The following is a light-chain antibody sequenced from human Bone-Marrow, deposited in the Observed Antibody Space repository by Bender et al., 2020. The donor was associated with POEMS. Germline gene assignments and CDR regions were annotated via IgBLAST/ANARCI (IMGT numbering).Light chain of an antibody. CDR1: SSNIGAHA. V-gene: IGLV1-44*01. CDR2: SSH. J-gene: IGLJ1*01. Sequence: QSVLTQPPSASGTPGQRVTISCSGGSSNIGAHAVNWYQHLPGTAPKLLIYSSHRRPSEVPDRFSGSRSGTSASLAISGRQSEDEADYYCCSYAGSNPLIFGTGTKVTVL. CDR3: CSYAGSNPLI.